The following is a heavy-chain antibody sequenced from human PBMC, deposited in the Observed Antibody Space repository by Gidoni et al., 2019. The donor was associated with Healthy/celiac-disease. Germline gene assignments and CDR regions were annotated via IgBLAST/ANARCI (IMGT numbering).Heavy chain of an antibody. V-gene: IGHV3-21*01. CDR3: ARAPRFLEWLLDYYYYYMDV. CDR2: ISSSRSYI. D-gene: IGHD3-3*01. Sequence: EVQLVESGGGLVKPGGSMRLSCAASGFTFSSYSMNWVRQAPGKGLEWVSSISSSRSYIYYAVSVKGRFTISRDKAKNSLYLQMNSLRAEDTAVYYCARAPRFLEWLLDYYYYYMDVWGKGTTVTVSS. CDR1: GFTFSSYS. J-gene: IGHJ6*03.